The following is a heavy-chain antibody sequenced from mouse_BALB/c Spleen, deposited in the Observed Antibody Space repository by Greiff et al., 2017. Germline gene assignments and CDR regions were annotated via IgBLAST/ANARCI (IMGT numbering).Heavy chain of an antibody. CDR2: ISDGGSYT. Sequence: EVQLVESGGGLVKPGGSLKLSCAASGFTFSDYYMYWVRQTPEKRLEWVATISDGGSYTYYPDSVKGRFTISRDNAKNNLYLQMSSLKSEDTAMYYCARDRIHYGSSYEYAMDYWGQGTSVTVSS. CDR3: ARDRIHYGSSYEYAMDY. V-gene: IGHV5-4*02. CDR1: GFTFSDYY. J-gene: IGHJ4*01. D-gene: IGHD1-1*01.